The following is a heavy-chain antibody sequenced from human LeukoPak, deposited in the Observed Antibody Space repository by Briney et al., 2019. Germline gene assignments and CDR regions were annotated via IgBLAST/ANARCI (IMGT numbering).Heavy chain of an antibody. D-gene: IGHD5-24*01. CDR3: ALRDGGFDP. Sequence: PSETLSLTCTVSGGSISISSDYWGWIRQPPGKGLEWIGSIYYSGSTYYNPSLKSRVPISVDTSKNQFSLELRSVTAADTAVYSCALRDGGFDPWGQGTLVTVSS. CDR1: GGSISISSDY. J-gene: IGHJ5*02. V-gene: IGHV4-39*01. CDR2: IYYSGST.